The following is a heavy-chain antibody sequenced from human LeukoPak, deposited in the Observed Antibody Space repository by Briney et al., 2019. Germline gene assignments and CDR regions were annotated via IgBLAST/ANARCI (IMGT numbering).Heavy chain of an antibody. D-gene: IGHD1-26*01. CDR2: IYTSGST. CDR1: GGSISSGSYY. CDR3: ARDFGTMGATMYFDY. Sequence: SQTLSLTCTVSGGSISSGSYYWSWIRQPAGKGLEWIGRIYTSGSTNYNPSLKSRVTISVDTSKNQFSLKLSSVTAADTAVYYCARDFGTMGATMYFDYWGQGTLVTVSS. V-gene: IGHV4-61*02. J-gene: IGHJ4*02.